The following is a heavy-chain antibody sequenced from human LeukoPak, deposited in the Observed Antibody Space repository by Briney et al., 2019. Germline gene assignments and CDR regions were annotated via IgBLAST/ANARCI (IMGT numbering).Heavy chain of an antibody. CDR1: GFTFSSYG. CDR3: ARWQQLLYYYGMDV. Sequence: GGSLRLSCAASGFTFSSYGMHWVGQAPGKGVEGVAVICYDGSNKYYADSVKGRFTISRDNSKNTLYLQMNSLRAEDTAVYYCARWQQLLYYYGMDVWGQGTTVTVSS. J-gene: IGHJ6*02. CDR2: ICYDGSNK. V-gene: IGHV3-33*01. D-gene: IGHD6-13*01.